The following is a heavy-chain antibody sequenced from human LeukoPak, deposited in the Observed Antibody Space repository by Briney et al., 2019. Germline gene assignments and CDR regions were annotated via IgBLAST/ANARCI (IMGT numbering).Heavy chain of an antibody. D-gene: IGHD4-17*01. Sequence: GASVKVSCKASGYTLTGYYLHWVRQAPGQGLEWMGWINPNSGGTNYAQKFQGRVTMTRDTSITTAYMELNRLRSDDTAMYFCARDQRDYGTADYWGQGTLVTVSS. CDR3: ARDQRDYGTADY. J-gene: IGHJ4*02. CDR2: INPNSGGT. V-gene: IGHV1-2*02. CDR1: GYTLTGYY.